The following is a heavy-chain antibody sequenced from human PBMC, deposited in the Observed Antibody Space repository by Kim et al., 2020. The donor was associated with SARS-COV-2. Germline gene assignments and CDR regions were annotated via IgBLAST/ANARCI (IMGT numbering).Heavy chain of an antibody. V-gene: IGHV3-30*18. D-gene: IGHD3-10*01. CDR1: GFTFSSYG. Sequence: GGSLRLSCAASGFTFSSYGMHWVRQAPGKGLEWVAVISSDGSNKYYADSVKGRFTISRDNSKNTLYLQMNSLRAEDTAVYYCAKDSQFGELCFDYWGQGTLVTVSS. J-gene: IGHJ4*02. CDR3: AKDSQFGELCFDY. CDR2: ISSDGSNK.